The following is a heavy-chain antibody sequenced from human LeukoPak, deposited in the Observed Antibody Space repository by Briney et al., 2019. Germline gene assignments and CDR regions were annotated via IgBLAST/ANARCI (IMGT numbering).Heavy chain of an antibody. CDR3: ARGFSDIVVVVAATTPHFDY. J-gene: IGHJ4*02. Sequence: PSETPSLTCAVYGGSFSGYYWSWIRQPPGKGLEWIGEITHSGSTNYNPSLMSRVTISVDTSKNQFSLKLSSVTAADTAVYYCARGFSDIVVVVAATTPHFDYWGQGTLVTVSS. D-gene: IGHD2-15*01. V-gene: IGHV4-34*01. CDR1: GGSFSGYY. CDR2: ITHSGST.